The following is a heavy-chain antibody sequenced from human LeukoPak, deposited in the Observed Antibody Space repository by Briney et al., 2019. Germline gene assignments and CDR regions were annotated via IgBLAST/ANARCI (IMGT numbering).Heavy chain of an antibody. V-gene: IGHV3-43D*03. CDR1: GFTFDDYA. CDR2: INWVGDTS. J-gene: IGHJ4*02. D-gene: IGHD4-17*01. CDR3: AKDRQYGDYGGGDFFDS. Sequence: PGGSLRLSCAAPGFTFDDYAMHWVRQAPGKGLQWISSINWVGDTSSYADSVKGRFTVSRDNTKGSLYLQMHSLRSEDTALYYCAKDRQYGDYGGGDFFDSWGQGTLVTVSS.